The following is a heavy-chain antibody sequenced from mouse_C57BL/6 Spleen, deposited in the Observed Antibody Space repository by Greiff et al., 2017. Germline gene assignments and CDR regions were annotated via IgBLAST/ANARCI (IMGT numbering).Heavy chain of an antibody. D-gene: IGHD1-1*01. Sequence: EVKLQESGPVLVKPGPSVKISCKASGFTFTDYYMHWVKQSHGKSLEWIGLVYPYNGGTSYNQKFKGKATLTVDTSSSTAYMELNSLTSEDSAVYYCARVNYGSSYWYFDVWGTGTTVTVSS. V-gene: IGHV1-36*01. CDR3: ARVNYGSSYWYFDV. CDR1: GFTFTDYY. CDR2: VYPYNGGT. J-gene: IGHJ1*03.